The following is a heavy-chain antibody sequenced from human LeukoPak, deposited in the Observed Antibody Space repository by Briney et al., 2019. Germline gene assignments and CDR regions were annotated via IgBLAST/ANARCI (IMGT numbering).Heavy chain of an antibody. CDR3: ALWNSKPVSDY. J-gene: IGHJ4*02. CDR1: GFTFSSYG. D-gene: IGHD1-7*01. Sequence: GRSLRLSCAASGFTFSSYGMHWVRQAPGKGLEWVAVISYDGSNKYYADSVKGRFTISRDNSKNTLYLQMNSLRAEDTAVYYCALWNSKPVSDYWGQGTLVTVSS. CDR2: ISYDGSNK. V-gene: IGHV3-30*03.